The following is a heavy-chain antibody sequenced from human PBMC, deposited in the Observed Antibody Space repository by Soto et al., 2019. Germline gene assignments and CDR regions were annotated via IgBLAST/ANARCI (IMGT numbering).Heavy chain of an antibody. CDR3: ARHVGEPDVEVATNDY. J-gene: IGHJ4*02. V-gene: IGHV4-39*01. D-gene: IGHD3-10*01. CDR2: IYYSGST. CDR1: GGSISSSSYY. Sequence: PSETLSLTCTVSGGSISSSSYYWGWIRQPPGKGLEWIGSIYYSGSTYYNPSLKSRVTISVDTSKNQFSLKLSSVTAADTAVYYCARHVGEPDVEVATNDYWGQGTLVTVSS.